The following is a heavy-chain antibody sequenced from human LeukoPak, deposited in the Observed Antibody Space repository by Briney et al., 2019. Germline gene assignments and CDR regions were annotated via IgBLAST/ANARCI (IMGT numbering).Heavy chain of an antibody. D-gene: IGHD4-17*01. V-gene: IGHV4-39*07. Sequence: SETLSLTCTVSGGSISSYYWGWIRQPPGKGLEWIGSIYYSGSTYYNPSLKSRVTISVDTSKNQFSLKLSSVTAADTAVYYCAGDYGDYPGWARRDYWGQGTLVTVSS. CDR2: IYYSGST. CDR3: AGDYGDYPGWARRDY. CDR1: GGSISSYY. J-gene: IGHJ4*02.